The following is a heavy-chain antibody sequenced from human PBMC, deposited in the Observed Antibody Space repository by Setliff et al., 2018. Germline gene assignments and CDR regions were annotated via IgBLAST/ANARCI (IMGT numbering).Heavy chain of an antibody. D-gene: IGHD3-22*01. CDR3: ARNYDSSGYSKSHLGYYYYGMDV. CDR2: ISAYNGNT. V-gene: IGHV1-18*01. J-gene: IGHJ6*02. CDR1: GYTFTNYG. Sequence: ASVKVSCKASGYTFTNYGINWVRQAPGQGLGWLGWISAYNGNTGYAQKFQGRVTITADKSTSTAYMELSSLRSEDTAVYYCARNYDSSGYSKSHLGYYYYGMDVWGQGTTVTVSS.